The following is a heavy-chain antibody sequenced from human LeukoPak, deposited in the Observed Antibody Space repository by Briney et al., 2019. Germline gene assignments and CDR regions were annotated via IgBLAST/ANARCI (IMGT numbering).Heavy chain of an antibody. CDR3: ARGEHDFDS. J-gene: IGHJ4*02. CDR2: IYSSGYT. Sequence: SESLSLTCTVSGGSISGYYWSWIRQPAEKGLEWIGRIYSSGYTNYNPSLKSRVTMSVDTSKNQFSLKLSSVTAADTAVYYCARGEHDFDSWGQGTLVTVSS. V-gene: IGHV4-4*07. CDR1: GGSISGYY. D-gene: IGHD1/OR15-1a*01.